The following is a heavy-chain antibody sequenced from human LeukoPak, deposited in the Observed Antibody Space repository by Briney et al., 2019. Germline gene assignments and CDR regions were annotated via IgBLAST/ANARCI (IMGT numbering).Heavy chain of an antibody. V-gene: IGHV3-21*01. J-gene: IGHJ4*02. D-gene: IGHD5-18*01. CDR3: ARADPTATGCFDY. CDR2: ISSSSSYI. Sequence: AGSLRLSCAASAFTFSSYSMNWVRQAPGKGLEWVSSISSSSSYIYYADSVKGRFTISRDNAKNSLYLQMDSLRAEDTAVYYCARADPTATGCFDYSGQGTLVTVSS. CDR1: AFTFSSYS.